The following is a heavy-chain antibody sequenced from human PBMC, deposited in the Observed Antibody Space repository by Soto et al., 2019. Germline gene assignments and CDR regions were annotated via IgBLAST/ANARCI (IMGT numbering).Heavy chain of an antibody. J-gene: IGHJ6*02. Sequence: PSETLSLTCNVSGGAIDSGVYYWCWIRQHPGKGLEWIGYIYYSGSTYYNPSLKSRVSISIDTSKNQFSLELISVTAADTAVYYCARVGTSYARRGLDVWGQGTTVTVSS. CDR3: ARVGTSYARRGLDV. V-gene: IGHV4-31*03. D-gene: IGHD7-27*01. CDR2: IYYSGST. CDR1: GGAIDSGVYY.